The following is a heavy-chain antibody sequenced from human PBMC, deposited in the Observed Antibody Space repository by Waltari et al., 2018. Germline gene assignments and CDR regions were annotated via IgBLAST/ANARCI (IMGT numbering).Heavy chain of an antibody. CDR3: AGVAVTATRVGWFDP. CDR1: GYTFTTYY. D-gene: IGHD2-15*01. J-gene: IGHJ5*02. V-gene: IGHV1-46*03. CDR2: ITPSGGST. Sequence: QVQLVQSGAEVKKPGASVKVSCKASGYTFTTYYMHWVRQAPGQGLEWMGIITPSGGSTTYAQKCQGRITMTRDTSTSTVYLELSSLRSEDTAVYYCAGVAVTATRVGWFDPWGLGTLVTVSS.